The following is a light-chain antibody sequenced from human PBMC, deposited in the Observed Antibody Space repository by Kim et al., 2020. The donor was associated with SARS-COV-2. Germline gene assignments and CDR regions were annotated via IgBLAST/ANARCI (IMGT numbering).Light chain of an antibody. J-gene: IGKJ4*01. Sequence: EIVLTQSPGTLSLSPGERATLSCRASQSVGKDYLAWFQQKPGQAPRLLIHGASIRATAIPDRFRGSGSGTDFTLTISRLEPEDSAVYYCQQYASSPVTFGGGTKLEI. V-gene: IGKV3-20*01. CDR2: GAS. CDR1: QSVGKDY. CDR3: QQYASSPVT.